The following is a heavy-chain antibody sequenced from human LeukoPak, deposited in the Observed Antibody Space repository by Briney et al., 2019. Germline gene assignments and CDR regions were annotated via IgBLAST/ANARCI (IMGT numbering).Heavy chain of an antibody. Sequence: SETLSLTCTVSGGPISSYYWRWIRQPPGKGLEWIGYIYTSGSTNYNPSLKSRVTISVDTSKNQFSLKLSSVTAADTAVYYCARGEYSSSLDFDYWGQGTLVTVSS. J-gene: IGHJ4*02. CDR3: ARGEYSSSLDFDY. V-gene: IGHV4-4*09. CDR1: GGPISSYY. D-gene: IGHD6-6*01. CDR2: IYTSGST.